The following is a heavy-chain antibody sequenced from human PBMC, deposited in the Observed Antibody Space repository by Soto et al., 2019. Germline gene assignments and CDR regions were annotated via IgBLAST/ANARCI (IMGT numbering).Heavy chain of an antibody. V-gene: IGHV4-34*01. CDR3: ARGRMIDN. CDR1: GGSFSGYY. J-gene: IGHJ4*02. D-gene: IGHD3-22*01. CDR2: INHSGST. Sequence: QVQLQQWGAGLLKPSETLSLTCAVYGGSFSGYYWSWIRQPPGKGLEWIGEINHSGSTNYNPSLKSRVTISVDTSKNQFSLKLSSVTAADTAVYYCARGRMIDNWGQGTLVTVSS.